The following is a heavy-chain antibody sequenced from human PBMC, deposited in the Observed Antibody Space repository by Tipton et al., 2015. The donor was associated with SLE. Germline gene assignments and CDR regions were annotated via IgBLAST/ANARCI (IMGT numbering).Heavy chain of an antibody. CDR3: AREGDYYDSSGYP. CDR1: GFTFSSYG. J-gene: IGHJ3*01. CDR2: ISYDGSNK. D-gene: IGHD3-22*01. Sequence: RSLRLSCAASGFTFSSYGMHWVRQAPGKGLEWVAVISYDGSNKYYADSVKGRFTISRDNSKNTLYLQMNSLRAEDTAVYYCAREGDYYDSSGYPWGQGTMVTVSS. V-gene: IGHV3-30*03.